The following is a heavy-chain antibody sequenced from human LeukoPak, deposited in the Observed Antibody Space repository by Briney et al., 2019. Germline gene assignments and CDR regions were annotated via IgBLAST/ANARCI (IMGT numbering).Heavy chain of an antibody. D-gene: IGHD3-22*01. V-gene: IGHV1-2*02. Sequence: ASVKVSCKASGYTFTGYYMHWVRQAPGQGLEWMGWINPNSGGTNYAQKFQGRVTMTRDTSISTAYMELSRLRSDDTAVYYCASYDSSDYEGDDAFDIWGQGTMVTVSS. CDR3: ASYDSSDYEGDDAFDI. CDR1: GYTFTGYY. J-gene: IGHJ3*02. CDR2: INPNSGGT.